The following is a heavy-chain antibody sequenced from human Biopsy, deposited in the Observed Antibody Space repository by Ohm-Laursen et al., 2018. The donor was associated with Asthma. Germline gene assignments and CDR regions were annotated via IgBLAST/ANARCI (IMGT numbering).Heavy chain of an antibody. CDR3: VRATSTWSQSGPHYFDH. CDR2: VHSTGST. V-gene: IGHV4-59*01. J-gene: IGHJ4*02. CDR1: PGSINDYY. Sequence: SETLSLTCTVSPGSINDYYWNWIRPFQGKGLEWIGYVHSTGSTSFNPSLKSRLTISVDTSVDQVSLKLTSVTAADTAVYYCVRATSTWSQSGPHYFDHWGQGTLVTVSS. D-gene: IGHD6-13*01.